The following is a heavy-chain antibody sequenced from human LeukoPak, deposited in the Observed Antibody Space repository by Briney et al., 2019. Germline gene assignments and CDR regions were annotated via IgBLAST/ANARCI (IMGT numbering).Heavy chain of an antibody. D-gene: IGHD3-10*01. CDR3: ARDRGFGELLRGYFDY. CDR2: IYYSGGT. Sequence: PSVTLSLTCTVSGGSISSYYWSWIRQPPGKGLEWIGYIYYSGGTNYNPSLKSRVTISVDTSKNQFSLKLSSVTAADTAVYYCARDRGFGELLRGYFDYWAREPWSPSPQ. V-gene: IGHV4-59*01. J-gene: IGHJ4*02. CDR1: GGSISSYY.